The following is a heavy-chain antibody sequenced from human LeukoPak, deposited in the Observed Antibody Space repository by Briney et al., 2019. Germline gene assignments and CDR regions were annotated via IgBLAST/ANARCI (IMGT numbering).Heavy chain of an antibody. CDR3: ARQVRSPVVMFMDV. CDR2: IYYSGIT. J-gene: IGHJ6*03. CDR1: GGSISSSTYN. Sequence: SETLSLTCTVSGGSISSSTYNWGWIRQPPGKGLEWIGSIYYSGITYYNPSVESRVTISVDTSKNQFSPELNSVTAADTAVYYCARQVRSPVVMFMDVWGKGTTVTVSS. D-gene: IGHD4-23*01. V-gene: IGHV4-39*01.